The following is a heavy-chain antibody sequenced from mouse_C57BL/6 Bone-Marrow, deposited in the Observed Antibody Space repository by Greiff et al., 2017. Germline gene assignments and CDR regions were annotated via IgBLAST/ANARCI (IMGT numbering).Heavy chain of an antibody. CDR2: IYPRDGST. V-gene: IGHV1-78*01. Sequence: VQLQESDAELVKPGASVKISCKVSGYTFTDHTIPWMKQRPEQGLEWIGYIYPRDGSTKYNEKFKGKAPLTADKSSSTAYLQLNSLTSEDSAVYFCATYYYGSSSCAYWGPGTLVTVSA. J-gene: IGHJ3*01. D-gene: IGHD1-1*01. CDR1: GYTFTDHT. CDR3: ATYYYGSSSCAY.